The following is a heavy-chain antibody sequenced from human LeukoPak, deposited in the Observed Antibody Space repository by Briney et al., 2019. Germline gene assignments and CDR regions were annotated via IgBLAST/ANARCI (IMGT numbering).Heavy chain of an antibody. D-gene: IGHD6-19*01. CDR3: AKDIDWLAFED. Sequence: GGSLRLSCAASGFTFSSYWMSWVRQAPGKGLEWVANIKKDGSEKYYVDSVKGRFTISRDNAKTSLYLQMNSLRVEDTAVYYCAKDIDWLAFEDWGQGTLVTVSS. J-gene: IGHJ4*02. CDR2: IKKDGSEK. CDR1: GFTFSSYW. V-gene: IGHV3-7*03.